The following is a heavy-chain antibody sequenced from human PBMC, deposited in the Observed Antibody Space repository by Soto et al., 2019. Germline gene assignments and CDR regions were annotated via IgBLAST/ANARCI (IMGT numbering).Heavy chain of an antibody. Sequence: GGSLRLSCAASGFTFSSYAMSWVRQAPGKGLEWVSAISGSGGSTYYADSVKGRFTISRDNSKNTLYLQMNSLRAEDTALYYCAKGMGDFWSGYSAFDYWGQGTLVTVSS. V-gene: IGHV3-23*01. CDR2: ISGSGGST. J-gene: IGHJ4*02. CDR3: AKGMGDFWSGYSAFDY. D-gene: IGHD3-3*01. CDR1: GFTFSSYA.